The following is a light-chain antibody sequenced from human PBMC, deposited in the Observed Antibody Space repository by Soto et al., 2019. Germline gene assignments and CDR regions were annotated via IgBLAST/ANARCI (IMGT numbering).Light chain of an antibody. V-gene: IGLV1-40*01. CDR1: SSNIGAGYN. Sequence: QSVLTQPPSVSGAPGQRVTISCTGSSSNIGAGYNVHWYQQLPGTAPKLLIYGNSNRPSGVPDRFSGSKSGTTASLAITGVQAEDEAADYCQSYDSSLSGSVFGGGTQLTVL. J-gene: IGLJ7*01. CDR2: GNS. CDR3: QSYDSSLSGSV.